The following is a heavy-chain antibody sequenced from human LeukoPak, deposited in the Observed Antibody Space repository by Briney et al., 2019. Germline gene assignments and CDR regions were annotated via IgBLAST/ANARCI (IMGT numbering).Heavy chain of an antibody. J-gene: IGHJ5*02. D-gene: IGHD2-2*01. CDR3: ARGIVVSPAAPYSCFDP. V-gene: IGHV3-21*04. CDR2: FGTRSTSI. Sequence: PGGSLRLSCTASGFTFSGYSMNWIRQAPGKGLEWVSSFGTRSTSIYHAGSVKGRFAISRDNAKTTLYLQMNSLRVEDTAVYYCARGIVVSPAAPYSCFDPWGQGTLVTVSS. CDR1: GFTFSGYS.